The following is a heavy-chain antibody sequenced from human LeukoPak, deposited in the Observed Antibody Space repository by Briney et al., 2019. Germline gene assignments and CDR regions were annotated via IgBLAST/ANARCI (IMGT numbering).Heavy chain of an antibody. J-gene: IGHJ6*04. CDR3: AELGITMIGGV. CDR1: GFTFISYE. CDR2: SSSSSSTI. D-gene: IGHD3-10*02. V-gene: IGHV3-48*03. Sequence: GGSLRLSCAASGFTFISYEVNCVGEAPGKGLEWGSYSSSSSSTIYYADSVKGRFTISRDNAKNSLYLKMNSLRAEDTAVYYCAELGITMIGGVWGKGTTVTISS.